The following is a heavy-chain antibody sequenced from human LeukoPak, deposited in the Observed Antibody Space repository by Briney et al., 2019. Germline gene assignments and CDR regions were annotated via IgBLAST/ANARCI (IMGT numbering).Heavy chain of an antibody. CDR3: ASPLYYYDSSGYYSA. D-gene: IGHD3-22*01. J-gene: IGHJ5*02. CDR2: IRQDGSER. Sequence: GRSLRLSCAASGFTFSSYGMHWVRQAPGKGLEWVANIRQDGSERSYVGSVKGRFTISRDNAKNLLYLQMSSLRAEDTAVYYCASPLYYYDSSGYYSAWGQGTLVTVSS. V-gene: IGHV3-7*01. CDR1: GFTFSSYG.